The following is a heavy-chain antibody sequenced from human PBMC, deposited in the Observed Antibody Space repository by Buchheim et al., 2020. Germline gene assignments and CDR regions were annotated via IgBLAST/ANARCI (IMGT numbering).Heavy chain of an antibody. V-gene: IGHV3-33*01. CDR3: ARDSHRRGYSYGPFDY. CDR1: GFTFSSYG. D-gene: IGHD5-18*01. J-gene: IGHJ4*02. CDR2: IWYDGSNK. Sequence: QVQLVESGGGVVQPGRSLRLSCAASGFTFSSYGMHWVRQAPGKGLEWVAVIWYDGSNKYYADSVKGRFTISRDNSKNTLYLQMNSLRAEDTAAYYCARDSHRRGYSYGPFDYWGQGTL.